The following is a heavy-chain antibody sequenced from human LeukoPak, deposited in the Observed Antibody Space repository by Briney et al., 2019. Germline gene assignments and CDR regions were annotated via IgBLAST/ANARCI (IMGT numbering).Heavy chain of an antibody. Sequence: PGGSLRLSCTASGFTFSSYSLNWVRQDPRKGLVWVSRINGDARNINYADSVRGRFTISRDNAKNTLYLQMNTLRVEDTAVYYCTRDLMDYDVSTGLHHYYMDVWGQGTTVTVSS. V-gene: IGHV3-74*01. CDR1: GFTFSSYS. CDR2: INGDARNI. D-gene: IGHD3-9*01. CDR3: TRDLMDYDVSTGLHHYYMDV. J-gene: IGHJ6*02.